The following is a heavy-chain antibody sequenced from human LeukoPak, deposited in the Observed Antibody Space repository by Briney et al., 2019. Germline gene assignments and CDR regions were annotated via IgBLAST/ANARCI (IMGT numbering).Heavy chain of an antibody. J-gene: IGHJ4*02. D-gene: IGHD6-19*01. V-gene: IGHV4-39*07. CDR2: IYYSGST. CDR3: ARVRSAVGASYYFDY. CDR1: GGSISSSSYY. Sequence: SETLSLTCTVSGGSISSSSYYWGWIRQPPGKGLEWIGSIYYSGSTYYNPSLKSRVTISVDTSKNQFSLKLSSVTAADTAVYYCARVRSAVGASYYFDYWGQGTLVTVSS.